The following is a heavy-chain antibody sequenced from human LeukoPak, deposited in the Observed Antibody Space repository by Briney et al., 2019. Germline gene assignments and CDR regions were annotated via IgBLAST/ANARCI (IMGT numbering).Heavy chain of an antibody. V-gene: IGHV3-30*04. D-gene: IGHD3-10*01. J-gene: IGHJ4*02. CDR3: TRSPDGVDY. CDR2: ISYDGSNN. CDR1: GFTFNSYA. Sequence: GRSLRLSCAASGFTFNSYALHWVRQAPGKGLEWVAVISYDGSNNYYGESVKGRFTISRDNSKNMVYLQMNSLRPEDTAVYYCTRSPDGVDYWGQGTLVTVSS.